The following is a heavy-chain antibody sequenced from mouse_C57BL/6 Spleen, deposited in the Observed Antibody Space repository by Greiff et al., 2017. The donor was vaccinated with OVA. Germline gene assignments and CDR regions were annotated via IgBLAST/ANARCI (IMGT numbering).Heavy chain of an antibody. V-gene: IGHV2-6-1*01. CDR1: GFSLTSYG. J-gene: IGHJ4*01. Sequence: VKLVESGPGLVAPSQCLSITCTVSGFSLTSYGVHWVRQPPGKGLEWLVTIWSDGSTPYNSALKSRLSISTDNTTSQVFLKMDSLQTSNTAMYYCARHGRFYYAMDYWGQGTSVTVSS. CDR2: IWSDGST. CDR3: ARHGRFYYAMDY.